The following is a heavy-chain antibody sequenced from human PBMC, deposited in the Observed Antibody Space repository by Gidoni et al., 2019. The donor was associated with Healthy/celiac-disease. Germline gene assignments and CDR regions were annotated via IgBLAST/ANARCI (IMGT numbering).Heavy chain of an antibody. J-gene: IGHJ6*02. CDR2: ISGSGGST. V-gene: IGHV3-23*01. D-gene: IGHD5-12*01. CDR1: GFTFSSYA. Sequence: EVPLLASGGGLVQPGGSLRLSCAASGFTFSSYAMSWVRQAPGKGLEWVAAISGSGGSTYYADSVKGRFTISRDNSKNTLYLQMNSLRAEDTAVYYCAKGLSTTIDRFSYGMDVWGQGTTVTVSS. CDR3: AKGLSTTIDRFSYGMDV.